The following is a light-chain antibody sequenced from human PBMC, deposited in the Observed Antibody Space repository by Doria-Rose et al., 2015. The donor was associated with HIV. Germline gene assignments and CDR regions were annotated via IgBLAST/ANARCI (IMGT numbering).Light chain of an antibody. Sequence: QSVLTQPPSVSGAPGQRVAISCTGSSSNIGAGFDVNWYQQFPGTATILLIHGNTNRPSVVPDRFSGFKSGTSASLAISGLRAEDEADYYCQSYDSRLSVYVFGTGTKVTVL. J-gene: IGLJ1*01. CDR3: QSYDSRLSVYV. CDR2: GNT. V-gene: IGLV1-40*02. CDR1: SSNIGAGFD.